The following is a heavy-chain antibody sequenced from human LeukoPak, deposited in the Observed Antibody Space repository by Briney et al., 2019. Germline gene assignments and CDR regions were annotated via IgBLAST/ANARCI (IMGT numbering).Heavy chain of an antibody. CDR2: IARNGNYA. Sequence: GGSLRLSCAAPGFTFSDSGMHWVRQAPGKGLEWVSFIARNGNYAYYAASVKGRFSISRDNARNSVFLQMNTLRTDDTALYYCARDLSEGEAFWGPGTLVTVSS. CDR3: ARDLSEGEAF. CDR1: GFTFSDSG. D-gene: IGHD2-21*01. V-gene: IGHV3-21*01. J-gene: IGHJ4*02.